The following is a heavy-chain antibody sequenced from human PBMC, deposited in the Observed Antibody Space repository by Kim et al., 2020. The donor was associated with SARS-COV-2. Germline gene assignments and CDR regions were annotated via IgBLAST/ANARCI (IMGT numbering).Heavy chain of an antibody. CDR3: ARRTSVVTHFDY. V-gene: IGHV3-23*01. CDR1: GFTFSDYA. Sequence: GGSLRLSCAASGFTFSDYAMTWVRQAPGKGLEWVAHISASGGSTYYADSVKGRFTVSRDNSKDTLLLQMNSLRSEDAAVYYCARRTSVVTHFDYWGQGTLVTASS. J-gene: IGHJ4*02. D-gene: IGHD2-15*01. CDR2: ISASGGST.